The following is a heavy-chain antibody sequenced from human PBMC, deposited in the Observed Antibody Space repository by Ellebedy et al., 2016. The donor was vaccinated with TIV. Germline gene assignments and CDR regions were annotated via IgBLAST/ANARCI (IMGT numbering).Heavy chain of an antibody. CDR2: IIPIFGTA. V-gene: IGHV1-69*13. CDR1: GGTFSSYA. D-gene: IGHD4-17*01. Sequence: AASVKVSCKASGGTFSSYAISWVRQAPGQGLEWMGGIIPIFGTANYAQKFQGRVTITADESTSTAYMELSSLRSEDTAVYYCARGLNPSYGDYEGVGYWGQGTLVTVSS. CDR3: ARGLNPSYGDYEGVGY. J-gene: IGHJ4*02.